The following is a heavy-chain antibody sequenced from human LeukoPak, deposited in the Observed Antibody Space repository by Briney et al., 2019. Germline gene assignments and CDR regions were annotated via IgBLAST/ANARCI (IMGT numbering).Heavy chain of an antibody. CDR3: AIGGYSYGGEGFDY. CDR1: GGTFSSYA. D-gene: IGHD5-18*01. Sequence: SVKVSCKASGGTFSSYAISWVRQASGQGLEWMGGIIPIFGTANYAQKFQGRVTITADESTSTAYMELSSLRSEDTAVYYCAIGGYSYGGEGFDYWGQGTLVTVSS. CDR2: IIPIFGTA. V-gene: IGHV1-69*13. J-gene: IGHJ4*02.